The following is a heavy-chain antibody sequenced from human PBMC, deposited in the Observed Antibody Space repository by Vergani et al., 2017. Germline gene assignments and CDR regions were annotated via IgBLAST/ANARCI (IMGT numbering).Heavy chain of an antibody. CDR2: IKYTGDST. Sequence: EVQLLQSEGAVVQPGGSLRLSCVASGFTFSSHAMSGVRQGHGQGLEWVSSIKYTGDSTNYADSVEGRFTISRDNSKNTLYLQVNRLRVEDTAVYYCGRGSYNYNWGQGTLVTVSS. CDR3: GRGSYNYN. J-gene: IGHJ4*02. D-gene: IGHD1-1*01. CDR1: GFTFSSHA. V-gene: IGHV3-23*01.